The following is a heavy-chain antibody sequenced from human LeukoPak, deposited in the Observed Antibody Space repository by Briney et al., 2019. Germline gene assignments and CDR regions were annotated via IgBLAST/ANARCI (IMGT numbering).Heavy chain of an antibody. Sequence: GGSLRLSCAASGFTFSAYAMPWVRQAPGKGLEWLSVISESGGTTFYADSVKGRFTISRDNSKNTLYLQMNSLRAEETAVYYCAKERRLPMVVTAIDYWGQGTLVTVSS. CDR2: ISESGGTT. J-gene: IGHJ4*02. D-gene: IGHD2-21*02. CDR3: AKERRLPMVVTAIDY. CDR1: GFTFSAYA. V-gene: IGHV3-23*01.